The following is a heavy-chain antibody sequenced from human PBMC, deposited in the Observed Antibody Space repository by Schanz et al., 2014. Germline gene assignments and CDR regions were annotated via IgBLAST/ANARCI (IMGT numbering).Heavy chain of an antibody. J-gene: IGHJ6*02. V-gene: IGHV1-18*01. D-gene: IGHD3-10*01. CDR3: ARAKRFGDMDV. CDR1: RYTFNTYG. Sequence: QGQLVQSGPEVKEPGASVKVSCEASRYTFNTYGLNWVRQAPGQGLEWMGWISAYNGHTDYAQKLQGRVTLTTDTSTSTAYMELRTLRSADTAVYYCARAKRFGDMDVWGQGTTVTVSS. CDR2: ISAYNGHT.